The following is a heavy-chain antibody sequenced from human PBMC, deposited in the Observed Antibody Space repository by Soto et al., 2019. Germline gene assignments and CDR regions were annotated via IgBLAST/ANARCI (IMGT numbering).Heavy chain of an antibody. Sequence: ASVKVSCKASGYTFTSYGISWVRQAPGQGLEWMGWISAYNGNTNYAQKLQGRVTMTTDTSTSTAYMELRSLRSDDTAVYYCARVASTYYYDSSGYNPLVYWGQGTLVTVSS. J-gene: IGHJ4*02. V-gene: IGHV1-18*01. CDR2: ISAYNGNT. D-gene: IGHD3-22*01. CDR1: GYTFTSYG. CDR3: ARVASTYYYDSSGYNPLVY.